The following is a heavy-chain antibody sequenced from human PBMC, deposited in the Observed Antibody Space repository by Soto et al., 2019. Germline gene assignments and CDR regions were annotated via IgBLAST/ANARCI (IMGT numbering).Heavy chain of an antibody. CDR1: GGTFSNYA. CDR2: IIPIGSTV. V-gene: IGHV1-69*12. CDR3: ARDLLGFGYTYADV. D-gene: IGHD3-10*01. Sequence: QVQLVQSGAEVKKPGSSVKVSCKASGGTFSNYALISWVRQAPGQGLEWMGGIIPIGSTVNYAQKFQGRVTITADESTSTVYMDLGSLGSEDTAVYYCARDLLGFGYTYADVWGQGTTVTVSS. J-gene: IGHJ6*02.